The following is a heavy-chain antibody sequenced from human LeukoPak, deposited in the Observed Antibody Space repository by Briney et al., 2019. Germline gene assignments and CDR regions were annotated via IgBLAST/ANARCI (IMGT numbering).Heavy chain of an antibody. Sequence: GGSLRLSCAASGFTFSSYAMHWVRQAPGKGLEWVAVISYDGSNKYYADSVKGRFTISRDNAKNSLYLQMNSLRAEDTAVYYCAREVGTTLGPDYWGQGTLVTVSS. CDR2: ISYDGSNK. V-gene: IGHV3-30*04. CDR3: AREVGTTLGPDY. CDR1: GFTFSSYA. D-gene: IGHD1-7*01. J-gene: IGHJ4*02.